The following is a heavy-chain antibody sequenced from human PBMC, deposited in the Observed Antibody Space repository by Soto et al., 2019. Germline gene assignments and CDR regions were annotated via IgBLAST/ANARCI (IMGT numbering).Heavy chain of an antibody. V-gene: IGHV3-49*04. Sequence: SGGSLRLSCTASGFTFGDYAMSWVRQAPGKGLEWVGFIRSKAYGGTTEYAASVKGRFTISRDDSKSIAYLQMNSLKTEDTAVYYCTSEPSGYEYYYGMDVWGQGTTVTVSS. J-gene: IGHJ6*02. CDR1: GFTFGDYA. D-gene: IGHD5-12*01. CDR3: TSEPSGYEYYYGMDV. CDR2: IRSKAYGGTT.